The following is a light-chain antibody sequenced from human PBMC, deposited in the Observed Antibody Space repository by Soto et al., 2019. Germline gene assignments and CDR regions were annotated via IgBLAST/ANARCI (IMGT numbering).Light chain of an antibody. CDR3: QQYNNWPPPLT. Sequence: EIVMTQTAATLSVSPGERATLSCRASQRVSRNLAWYQQKPCQAPRLLIYGASTRATGIPARFSGSGSGTEFTLTISSLQSEDFAVYYCQQYNNWPPPLTFGGGTKVEIK. CDR1: QRVSRN. V-gene: IGKV3-15*01. CDR2: GAS. J-gene: IGKJ4*01.